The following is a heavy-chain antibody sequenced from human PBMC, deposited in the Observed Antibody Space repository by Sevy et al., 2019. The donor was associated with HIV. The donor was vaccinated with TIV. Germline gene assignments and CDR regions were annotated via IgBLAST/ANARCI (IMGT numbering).Heavy chain of an antibody. CDR1: GLTFSSHA. Sequence: GGSLRLSCAASGLTFSSHAMHWVRQAPGKGLEWVAVISTTGSNKYYADSVKGRFTISRDNPKNTLNLQMNSLRPEDTAVYDFTRDAGYSSAWSPSDYWGQGTLVTVSS. D-gene: IGHD6-19*01. J-gene: IGHJ4*02. V-gene: IGHV3-30-3*01. CDR3: TRDAGYSSAWSPSDY. CDR2: ISTTGSNK.